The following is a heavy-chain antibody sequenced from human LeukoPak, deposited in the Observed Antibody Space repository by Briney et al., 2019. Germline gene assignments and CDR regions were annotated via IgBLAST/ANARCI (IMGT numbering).Heavy chain of an antibody. CDR1: GFTFSSYW. CDR3: ARAALGAVYYMDV. CDR2: INTDGSST. J-gene: IGHJ6*03. V-gene: IGHV3-74*01. Sequence: GGSLRLSCAASGFTFSSYWMHWVRQAPGKGLVWVSRINTDGSSTSYADSVKGRFTISRDNAKNTLYLQMNSLRAEDTAVYYCARAALGAVYYMDVWGKGTTVTVSS. D-gene: IGHD3-16*01.